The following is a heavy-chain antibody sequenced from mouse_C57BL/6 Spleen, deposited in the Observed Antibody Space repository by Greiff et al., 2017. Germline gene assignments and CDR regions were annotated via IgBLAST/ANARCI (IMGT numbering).Heavy chain of an antibody. Sequence: QVQLKQPGAELVRPGSSVKLSCKASGYTFTSYWMDWVKQRPGQGLEWIGNIYPSDSETHYNQKFKDKATLTVDKSSSTAYMQLSSLTSEDSAVYYCARNWDDFDYWGQGTTLTVSS. J-gene: IGHJ2*01. CDR3: ARNWDDFDY. D-gene: IGHD4-1*01. V-gene: IGHV1-61*01. CDR1: GYTFTSYW. CDR2: IYPSDSET.